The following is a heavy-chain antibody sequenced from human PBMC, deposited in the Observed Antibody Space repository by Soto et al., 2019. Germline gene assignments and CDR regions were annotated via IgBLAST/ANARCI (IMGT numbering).Heavy chain of an antibody. Sequence: QLQLQESGPGLVQPSQTLSLTCTVSGGSISSGGYYWSWLRQHPGKGLEWIGYIYYSGTTSYNPSLKRRVTISLDTSKNQVSLKLGSVPAADTAVYYCARDGGYGSGSYYYAYWGQGSLVTVSS. D-gene: IGHD3-10*01. CDR2: IYYSGTT. V-gene: IGHV4-31*03. CDR1: GGSISSGGYY. J-gene: IGHJ4*02. CDR3: ARDGGYGSGSYYYAY.